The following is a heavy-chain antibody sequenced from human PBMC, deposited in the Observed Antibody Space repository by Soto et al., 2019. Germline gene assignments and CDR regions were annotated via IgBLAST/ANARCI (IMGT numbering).Heavy chain of an antibody. Sequence: GESLKISCKGSGYSFSRYWIAWVRQTPGKGLEWMGFIYPGDSDTRYSPSFQGQVTISADKSINTAYLQWRTLKASDTAIYYCARHMEAHSHFYYGMDVWGQGTTVTVSS. CDR2: IYPGDSDT. V-gene: IGHV5-51*01. J-gene: IGHJ6*02. CDR1: GYSFSRYW. D-gene: IGHD3-10*01. CDR3: ARHMEAHSHFYYGMDV.